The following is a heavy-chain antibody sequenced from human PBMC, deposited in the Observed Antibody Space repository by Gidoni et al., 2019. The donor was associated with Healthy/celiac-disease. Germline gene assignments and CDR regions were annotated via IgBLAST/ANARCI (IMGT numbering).Heavy chain of an antibody. CDR1: GGSISSSNW. V-gene: IGHV4-4*02. Sequence: QVQLQESGPGLVKPSGTLSLTCAVSGGSISSSNWWSWVRQPPGKGLEWIGEIYHSGSTNYNPSLKSRVTLSVDKSKNQFSLKLSSVTAADTAVYYCASSGYSGYDYPYYFDYWGQGTLVTVSS. CDR3: ASSGYSGYDYPYYFDY. CDR2: IYHSGST. J-gene: IGHJ4*02. D-gene: IGHD5-12*01.